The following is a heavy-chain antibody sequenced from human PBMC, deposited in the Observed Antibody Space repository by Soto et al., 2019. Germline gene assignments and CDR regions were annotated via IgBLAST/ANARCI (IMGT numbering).Heavy chain of an antibody. D-gene: IGHD3-3*01. V-gene: IGHV3-23*01. CDR3: AKDRAYNRYDFNRFDY. CDR2: ISGPGSNT. CDR1: GFTFGAYA. J-gene: IGHJ4*02. Sequence: EVQLLESGGGLVQPGGSLRLSCAGSGFTFGAYAMSWVRQAPGKGLEWVSGISGPGSNTYYADSVKGRFTISRDNSNNALFLQMNSLRAEDTAVYYCAKDRAYNRYDFNRFDYWGQGTLVTVSS.